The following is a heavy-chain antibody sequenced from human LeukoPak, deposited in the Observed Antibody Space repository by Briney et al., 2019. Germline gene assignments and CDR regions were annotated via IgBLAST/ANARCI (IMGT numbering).Heavy chain of an antibody. V-gene: IGHV5-51*01. CDR1: GYSFTSYW. Sequence: GESLKIFWKGSGYSFTSYWIGWVRQMPGKGLEWMGMIYSGGSDTRYRPSFPGQVTISADTSISTAYLQWSSLKASDTAMYYCARSKILGYCSSTSCYGGLGAFDIWGQGTMVTVSS. J-gene: IGHJ3*02. D-gene: IGHD2-2*01. CDR2: IYSGGSDT. CDR3: ARSKILGYCSSTSCYGGLGAFDI.